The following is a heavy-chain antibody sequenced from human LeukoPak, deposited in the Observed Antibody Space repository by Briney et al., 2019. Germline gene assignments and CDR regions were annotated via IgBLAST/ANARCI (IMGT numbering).Heavy chain of an antibody. CDR3: ARDGTSYYDSSGQSPFDY. D-gene: IGHD3-22*01. J-gene: IGHJ4*02. Sequence: SVKVSCKASGGTFSSYAISWVRQAPGQGLEWMGGIIPIFGTANYAQKFQGRVTITADESTSTAYMELSSLRSEDTAAYYCARDGTSYYDSSGQSPFDYWGQGTLVTVSS. V-gene: IGHV1-69*13. CDR2: IIPIFGTA. CDR1: GGTFSSYA.